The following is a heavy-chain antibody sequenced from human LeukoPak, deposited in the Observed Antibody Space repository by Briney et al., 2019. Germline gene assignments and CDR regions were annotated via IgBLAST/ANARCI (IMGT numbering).Heavy chain of an antibody. CDR1: GYTFTSYY. Sequence: ASVKVSCKASGYTFTSYYMHWVRQAPGQGLEWMGIINPSGGSTSYAQKFQGRVTMTRDTSTSTAYMELSSLRSEDTAVYYCARRTNDYGDYGPSFDYWGQGTLVTVSS. CDR2: INPSGGST. V-gene: IGHV1-46*01. J-gene: IGHJ4*02. D-gene: IGHD4-17*01. CDR3: ARRTNDYGDYGPSFDY.